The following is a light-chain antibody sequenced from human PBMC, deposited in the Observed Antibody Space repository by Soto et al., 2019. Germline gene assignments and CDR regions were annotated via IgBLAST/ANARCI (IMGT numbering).Light chain of an antibody. J-gene: IGKJ1*01. Sequence: EIVLTQSPAILSVSPGESATLSCRASQSVSSNYLAWYQQKPGQAPRLLIYGASTRATGIPARFSGSGSGTEFTLTISSLQSEDFAVYYCQQYNNWPPWTFGQGTKVNIK. CDR2: GAS. V-gene: IGKV3-15*01. CDR3: QQYNNWPPWT. CDR1: QSVSSN.